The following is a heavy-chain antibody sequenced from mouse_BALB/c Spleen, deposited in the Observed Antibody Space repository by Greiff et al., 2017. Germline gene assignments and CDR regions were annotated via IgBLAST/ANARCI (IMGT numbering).Heavy chain of an antibody. D-gene: IGHD2-14*01. CDR1: GFTFSSYT. J-gene: IGHJ2*01. CDR2: ISSGGSYT. CDR3: TREGYGFDY. Sequence: EVKLMESGGGLVKPGGSLKLSCAASGFTFSSYTMSWVRQTPEKRLEWVATISSGGSYTYYPDSVKGRFTISRDNAKNTLYLQMSSLKSEDTAMYYCTREGYGFDYWGQGTTLTVSS. V-gene: IGHV5-6-4*01.